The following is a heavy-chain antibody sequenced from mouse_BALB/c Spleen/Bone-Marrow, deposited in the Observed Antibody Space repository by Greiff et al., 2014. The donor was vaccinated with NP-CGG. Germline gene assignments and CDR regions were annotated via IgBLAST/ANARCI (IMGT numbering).Heavy chain of an antibody. J-gene: IGHJ3*01. Sequence: DVMLVESGGGLVKPGGSLKLSCAASGFTFSSYAMSWVRQTPEKRLEWVATISSGGSYTYYPDSVKGRFTISRDNAKNTLYLQMSSLRSEDTAMYYCARLGDGYSPFAYWGQGTLVTVSA. CDR3: ARLGDGYSPFAY. CDR2: ISSGGSYT. V-gene: IGHV5-9-1*01. D-gene: IGHD2-3*01. CDR1: GFTFSSYA.